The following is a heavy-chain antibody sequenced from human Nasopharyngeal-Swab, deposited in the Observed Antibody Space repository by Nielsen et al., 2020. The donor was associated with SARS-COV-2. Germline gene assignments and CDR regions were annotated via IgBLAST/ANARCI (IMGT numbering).Heavy chain of an antibody. CDR1: GYSFRSYG. CDR2: ISIYNADR. D-gene: IGHD5-18*01. V-gene: IGHV1-18*01. CDR3: ARDVEEWLVVPSLSFDH. Sequence: ASVKVSCKASGYSFRSYGINWVRQAPAQGLEWMGWISIYNADRNYAEKFQDRVSMTTDTSTTTAFMELTSLRSDDTAVYYCARDVEEWLVVPSLSFDHWGQGTLVTVSS. J-gene: IGHJ4*02.